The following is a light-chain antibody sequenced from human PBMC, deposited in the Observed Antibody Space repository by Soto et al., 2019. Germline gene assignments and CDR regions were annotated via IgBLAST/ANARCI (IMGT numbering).Light chain of an antibody. CDR2: AAS. V-gene: IGKV1-39*01. CDR3: QQTYSTPLT. CDR1: QSISSY. J-gene: IGKJ4*01. Sequence: DIQMTQSPSSLSASVGDRVTITCRASQSISSYLNWYQQKPGKAPKLLIYAASSLQSGVPSRFSGSGSGTDFILTINILQPEDFATYYCQQTYSTPLTFGGGTKVEI.